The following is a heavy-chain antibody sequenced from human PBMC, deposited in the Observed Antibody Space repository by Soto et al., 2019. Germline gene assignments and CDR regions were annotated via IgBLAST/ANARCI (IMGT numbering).Heavy chain of an antibody. J-gene: IGHJ4*02. Sequence: GGSLRLSCAASGFTFDDYAMHWVRQAPGKGLEWVSGISWNSGSIGYADSVKGRFTISRDNAKNSLYLQMNSLRAEDTALYYCAKEPRVTTGWGPFDYWGQGTLVTVSS. CDR1: GFTFDDYA. D-gene: IGHD4-17*01. V-gene: IGHV3-9*01. CDR3: AKEPRVTTGWGPFDY. CDR2: ISWNSGSI.